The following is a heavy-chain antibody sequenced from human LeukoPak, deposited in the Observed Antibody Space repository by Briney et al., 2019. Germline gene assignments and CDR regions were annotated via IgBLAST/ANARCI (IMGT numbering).Heavy chain of an antibody. D-gene: IGHD5-18*01. V-gene: IGHV4-61*01. CDR3: ARGRSYGFDFDS. Sequence: PSATLSPTCDVSAVSINTCCYYSTWLRQPPGKGLEWFGYKYYSGSTRYNSSLRSRLTISLDSSKNQFSLGLTSVTAADTAVYYCARGRSYGFDFDSWGPGTLVIVSS. CDR2: KYYSGST. CDR1: AVSINTCCYY. J-gene: IGHJ4*02.